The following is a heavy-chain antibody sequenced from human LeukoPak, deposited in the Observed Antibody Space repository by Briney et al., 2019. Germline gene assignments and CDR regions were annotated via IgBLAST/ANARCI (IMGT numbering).Heavy chain of an antibody. D-gene: IGHD4-17*01. V-gene: IGHV4-59*08. CDR2: IYYSGST. Sequence: PSETLSLTCTVSGGSISSYYWSWIRRPPGKGLEWIGYIYYSGSTNYNPSLKSRVTISVDTSKNQFSLKLSSVTAADTAVYYCATMTTVIGAEYFQHWGQGTLVTVSS. CDR3: ATMTTVIGAEYFQH. CDR1: GGSISSYY. J-gene: IGHJ1*01.